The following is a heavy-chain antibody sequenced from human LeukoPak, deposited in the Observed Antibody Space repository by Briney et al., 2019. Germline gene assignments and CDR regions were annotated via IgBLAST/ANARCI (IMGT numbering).Heavy chain of an antibody. V-gene: IGHV4-34*01. CDR3: ARVPYCSGGSCNYYYYYGMDV. D-gene: IGHD2-15*01. CDR1: GGSFSGYY. CDR2: INHSGST. Sequence: SETLSLTCAVYGGSFSGYYWGWIRQPPGKGLEWIGEINHSGSTNYNPSLKSRVTISVDTSKNQFSLKLSSVTAADTAVYYCARVPYCSGGSCNYYYYYGMDVWGQGTTVTVSS. J-gene: IGHJ6*02.